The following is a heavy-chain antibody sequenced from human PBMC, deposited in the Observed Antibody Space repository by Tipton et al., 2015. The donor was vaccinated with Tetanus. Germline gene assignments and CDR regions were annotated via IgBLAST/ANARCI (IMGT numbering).Heavy chain of an antibody. V-gene: IGHV4-34*01. D-gene: IGHD1-1*01. J-gene: IGHJ4*02. Sequence: TLSLTCTIYGGSFSGYYWSWIRQPPGRGLEWIGEIHPSGITTCNPSLKSRVTISVDTTENQLSLKLRSVTAADTALYYCARGLDQYKSGNYWGQGTLVTVSS. CDR3: ARGLDQYKSGNY. CDR2: IHPSGIT. CDR1: GGSFSGYY.